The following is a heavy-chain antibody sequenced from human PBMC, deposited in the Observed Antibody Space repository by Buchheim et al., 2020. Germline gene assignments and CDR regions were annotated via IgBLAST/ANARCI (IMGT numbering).Heavy chain of an antibody. CDR3: ARDRVVGGITPGPNDY. CDR2: IRVYNGNT. V-gene: IGHV1-18*01. Sequence: QVQLVQSGAEVKKPGASVKVSCRASGYTFTTYGISWVRQAPGQGLEWMGWIRVYNGNTNYAQKVQGRVTMTTDTSTSTAYMELRSLRFDDTAVYYCARDRVVGGITPGPNDYWGQGTL. CDR1: GYTFTTYG. J-gene: IGHJ4*02. D-gene: IGHD1-26*01.